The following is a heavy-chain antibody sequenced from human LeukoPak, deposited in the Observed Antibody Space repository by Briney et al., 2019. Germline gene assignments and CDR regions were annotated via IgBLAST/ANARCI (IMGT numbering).Heavy chain of an antibody. CDR1: GGSIGSYY. V-gene: IGHV4-59*01. CDR2: IYYSGST. J-gene: IGHJ2*01. D-gene: IGHD4-23*01. CDR3: ARERTVVTEYWYLDL. Sequence: PSETLSLTCTVSGGSIGSYYWSWIRQPPGKGLEWIGYIYYSGSTNYNPSLKSRVTISVDTSKNQFSLKLSSVTAADTAVYYCARERTVVTEYWYLDLWGRGTLVTVSS.